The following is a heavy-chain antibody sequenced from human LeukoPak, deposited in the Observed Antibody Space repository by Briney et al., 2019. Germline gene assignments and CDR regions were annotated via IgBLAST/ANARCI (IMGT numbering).Heavy chain of an antibody. Sequence: ASVKVSCKACGYTFTSYYMHWVRQAPGQGLEWMGIINSSGGSTSYAQKFQGRVTMTSETSTSTVYMELSSLRSEDTAVYYCASPIVATSALDYWGQGTLVTVSS. CDR1: GYTFTSYY. J-gene: IGHJ4*02. CDR3: ASPIVATSALDY. V-gene: IGHV1-46*03. CDR2: INSSGGST. D-gene: IGHD5-12*01.